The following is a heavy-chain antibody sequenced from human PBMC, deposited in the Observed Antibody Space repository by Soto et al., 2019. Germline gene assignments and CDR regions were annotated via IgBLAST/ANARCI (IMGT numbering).Heavy chain of an antibody. V-gene: IGHV3-53*01. D-gene: IGHD3-3*02. J-gene: IGHJ6*02. CDR1: GFTVSSNY. CDR2: IYSGGST. CDR3: ARDHFPPYYYGMDV. Sequence: GGSLRLSCAASGFTVSSNYMSWVRQAPGKGLEWVSVIYSGGSTYYADSVKGRFTISRDNSKNTLYLQMNSLRAEDTAVYYCARDHFPPYYYGMDVWGQGTTVTVSS.